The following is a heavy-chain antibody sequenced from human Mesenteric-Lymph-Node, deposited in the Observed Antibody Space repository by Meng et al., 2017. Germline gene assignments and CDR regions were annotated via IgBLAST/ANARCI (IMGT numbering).Heavy chain of an antibody. CDR3: TRTSVLNGYYKRGDYFDP. CDR2: IYYSGST. Sequence: HVQVQESGPGLVKPSQSLSPTCTVSGASIASGDYFWSWIRQHPGRGLEWIGYIYYSGSTYYNPSLKSRVSIVGDTPKNQFSLNLTSVTAADTAVYYCTRTSVLNGYYKRGDYFDPWGQGTLVTVSS. J-gene: IGHJ5*02. D-gene: IGHD3-9*01. V-gene: IGHV4-31*03. CDR1: GASIASGDYF.